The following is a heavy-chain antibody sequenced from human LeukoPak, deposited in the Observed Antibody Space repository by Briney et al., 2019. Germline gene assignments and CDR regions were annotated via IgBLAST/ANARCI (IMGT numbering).Heavy chain of an antibody. J-gene: IGHJ5*02. CDR1: GGTFSSYA. CDR2: IIPIFGTA. V-gene: IGHV1-69*13. CDR3: ARIRGYYDSSGYYLTGLNWFDP. Sequence: ASVKVSCKASGGTFSSYAISWVRQAPGQGLEWMGGIIPIFGTANYVQKFQGRVTITADESTSTAYMELSSLRSEDTAVYYCARIRGYYDSSGYYLTGLNWFDPWGQGTLVTVSS. D-gene: IGHD3-22*01.